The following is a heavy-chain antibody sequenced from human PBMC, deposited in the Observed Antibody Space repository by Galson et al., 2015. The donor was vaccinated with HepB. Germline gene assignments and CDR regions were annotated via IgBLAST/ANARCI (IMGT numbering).Heavy chain of an antibody. D-gene: IGHD1-1*01. CDR3: ARGVRGTGFYYYYGMDV. V-gene: IGHV1-8*01. Sequence: SVKVSCKASGYTFTSYDINWVRQATGQGLEWMGWMNPNSGNTGYAQKFQGRVTMTRNTSISTAYMELSSLRSEDTAVYYCARGVRGTGFYYYYGMDVWGQGTTVTVSS. CDR2: MNPNSGNT. J-gene: IGHJ6*02. CDR1: GYTFTSYD.